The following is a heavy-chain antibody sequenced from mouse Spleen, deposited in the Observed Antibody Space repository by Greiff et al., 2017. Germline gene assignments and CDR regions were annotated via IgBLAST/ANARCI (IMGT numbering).Heavy chain of an antibody. D-gene: IGHD1-2*01. CDR3: ARDRGPYGYYAMDY. Sequence: EVQLQQSGPELVKPGASVKISCKASGYTFTDYYMNWVKQSHGKSLERIGDINPNNGGTSYNQKFKGKATLTVDKSSSTAYMELRSLTSEDSAVYYCARDRGPYGYYAMDYWGQGTSVTVSS. CDR2: INPNNGGT. CDR1: GYTFTDYY. V-gene: IGHV1-26*01. J-gene: IGHJ4*01.